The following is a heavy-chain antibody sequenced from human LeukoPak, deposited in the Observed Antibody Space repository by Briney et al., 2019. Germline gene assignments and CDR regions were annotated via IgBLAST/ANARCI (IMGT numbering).Heavy chain of an antibody. J-gene: IGHJ4*02. CDR3: ARIFGGFD. V-gene: IGHV3-23*01. CDR2: ISGGGDDT. CDR1: GFIFSSSA. Sequence: GGSLRLSCAVSGFIFSSSAMSWVRQAPGKGLEWVSAISGGGDDTSYADSARGRFTVSRDNSKNTLYLQMNSLRAEDTAVYYCARIFGGFDWGQGTLVTVSS. D-gene: IGHD3-3*01.